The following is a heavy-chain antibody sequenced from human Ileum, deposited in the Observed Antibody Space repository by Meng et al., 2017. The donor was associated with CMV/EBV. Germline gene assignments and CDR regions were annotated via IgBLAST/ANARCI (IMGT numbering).Heavy chain of an antibody. CDR3: ARLSGNSRMDV. J-gene: IGHJ6*02. D-gene: IGHD1-26*01. Sequence: GESLKIPCAGSGFTFSSYSMTWVRQAPGKGLEWVSFIGSNSSSIYYAESLKGRFTISRDNANNSLFLELNSLRADDTAVYYCARLSGNSRMDVWGQGTTVTVSS. V-gene: IGHV3-21*01. CDR1: GFTFSSYS. CDR2: IGSNSSSI.